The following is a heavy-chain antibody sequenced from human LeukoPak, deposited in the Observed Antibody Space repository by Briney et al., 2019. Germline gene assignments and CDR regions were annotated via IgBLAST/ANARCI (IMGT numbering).Heavy chain of an antibody. CDR3: AKDGVVVPAAIPLSLYGMDV. J-gene: IGHJ6*02. Sequence: PGGSLRLSCAASGFTFSSHAMSWVRQAPGKGLDWVATIGSGGGSTYYADSVKGRFTVSRDNSKNTLYLQMNSLRAEDTAVYYCAKDGVVVPAAIPLSLYGMDVWGQGTTVTVSS. CDR2: IGSGGGST. D-gene: IGHD2-2*02. V-gene: IGHV3-23*01. CDR1: GFTFSSHA.